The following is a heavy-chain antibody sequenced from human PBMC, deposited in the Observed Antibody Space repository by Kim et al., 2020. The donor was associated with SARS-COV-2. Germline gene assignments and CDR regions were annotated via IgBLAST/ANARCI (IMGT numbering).Heavy chain of an antibody. CDR1: GHRFNELS. Sequence: ASVKVSCKVSGHRFNELSIHWVRQAPGKGLEWMGGLDPEDGDRVYARKFQGRVTMTEDTSTDTAYMELSNLTSEDTAMYYCGTDWADDYYFGMEVWGQGTTVTVSS. V-gene: IGHV1-24*01. D-gene: IGHD7-27*01. J-gene: IGHJ6*02. CDR3: GTDWADDYYFGMEV. CDR2: LDPEDGDR.